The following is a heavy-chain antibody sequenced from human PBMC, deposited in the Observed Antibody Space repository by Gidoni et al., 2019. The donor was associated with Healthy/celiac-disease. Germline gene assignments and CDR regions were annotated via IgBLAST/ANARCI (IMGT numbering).Heavy chain of an antibody. Sequence: QVQLQQWCAGLLMPSETLSLTCAVYGGSFSGYYWSWIRQPPGKGLEWIGEINHSGSTNYNPSLKSRVTISVDTSKNQFSLKLSSVTAADTAVYYCARGRIQLWLRDAFDIWGQGTMVTVSS. CDR1: GGSFSGYY. CDR3: ARGRIQLWLRDAFDI. CDR2: INHSGST. V-gene: IGHV4-34*01. D-gene: IGHD5-18*01. J-gene: IGHJ3*02.